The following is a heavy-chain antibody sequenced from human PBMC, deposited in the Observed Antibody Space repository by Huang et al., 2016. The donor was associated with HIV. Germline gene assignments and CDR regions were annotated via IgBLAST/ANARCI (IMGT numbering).Heavy chain of an antibody. CDR1: GGSLHGYY. Sequence: QVQLYQWGAGPLRPSETLSLTCGVSGGSLHGYYWNWLRQSPGMGLEWIGAVNHGGSTKYNPSLKSRVTISVDTSKIQFSLNLTSVTATDTADYYCATSRSGSGWFLDIWGRGTLVSVS. J-gene: IGHJ2*01. D-gene: IGHD6-19*01. CDR3: ATSRSGSGWFLDI. V-gene: IGHV4-34*01. CDR2: VNHGGST.